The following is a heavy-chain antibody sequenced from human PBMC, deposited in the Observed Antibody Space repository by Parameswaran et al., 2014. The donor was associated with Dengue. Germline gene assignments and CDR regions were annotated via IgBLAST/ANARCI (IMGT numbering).Heavy chain of an antibody. CDR3: ARGARFIIHPLYYDILEEGAFDI. V-gene: IGHV1-18*01. CDR2: ISAYNGNT. Sequence: WVRQAPGQGLEWMGWISAYNGNTNYAQKLQGRVTMTTDTSTSTAYMELRSLRSDDTAVYYCARGARFIIHPLYYDILEEGAFDIWGQGDNGHRLL. J-gene: IGHJ3*02. D-gene: IGHD3-9*01.